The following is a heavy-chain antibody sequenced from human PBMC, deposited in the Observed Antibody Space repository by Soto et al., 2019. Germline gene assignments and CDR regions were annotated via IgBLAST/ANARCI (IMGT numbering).Heavy chain of an antibody. Sequence: SQTLSLPCAISGDSVSSNSSACNFIRQSPSRGLEWLGRTYYRSKWYNNYAVSVKSRITINPDTSKNQFSLQLNSVTPEDTAVYYCARIHSSSSSDMDVWGQGTTVTVSS. D-gene: IGHD6-6*01. CDR2: TYYRSKWYN. CDR1: GDSVSSNSSA. V-gene: IGHV6-1*01. CDR3: ARIHSSSSSDMDV. J-gene: IGHJ6*02.